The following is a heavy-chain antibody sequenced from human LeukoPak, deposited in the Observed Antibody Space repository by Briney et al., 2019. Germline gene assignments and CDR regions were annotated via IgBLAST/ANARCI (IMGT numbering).Heavy chain of an antibody. CDR3: AKLIVGARSLFDF. CDR2: ISGSGDST. D-gene: IGHD1-26*01. Sequence: PGGSLRLSCAASGFTFSSHAMSWVRQAPGKGLEWVSTISGSGDSTNYADSVKGRFTISSDNSKNTLYLQMSSLRADDTAMYYCAKLIVGARSLFDFRGQGILVTVSS. V-gene: IGHV3-23*01. J-gene: IGHJ4*02. CDR1: GFTFSSHA.